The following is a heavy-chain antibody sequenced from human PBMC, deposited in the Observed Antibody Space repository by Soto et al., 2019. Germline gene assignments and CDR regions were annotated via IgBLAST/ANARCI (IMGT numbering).Heavy chain of an antibody. D-gene: IGHD6-6*01. CDR2: ISWNSGSI. J-gene: IGHJ6*02. V-gene: IGHV3-9*01. CDR1: GFTFDDYA. CDR3: AKASSSYYYGMDV. Sequence: LRLSCAASGFTFDDYAMHWVRQAPGKGLEWVSGISWNSGSIGYADSVKGRFTISRDNAKNSLYLQMNSLRAEDTALYYCAKASSSYYYGMDVWGQGTTVTVSS.